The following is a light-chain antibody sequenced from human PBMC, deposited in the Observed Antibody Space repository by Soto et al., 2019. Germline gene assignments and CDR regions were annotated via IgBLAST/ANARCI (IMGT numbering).Light chain of an antibody. CDR3: QKYNSSPWT. V-gene: IGKV1-27*01. CDR1: QGISNY. J-gene: IGKJ1*01. Sequence: DIQMTQSPSSLSASVGDRVTITCRASQGISNYLAWYQQKPGKVPKLLIYAASTLQSGVPSRFSGSGSGTDFTLTSSSLQPEYVANYYCQKYNSSPWTFGQGTNVEIK. CDR2: AAS.